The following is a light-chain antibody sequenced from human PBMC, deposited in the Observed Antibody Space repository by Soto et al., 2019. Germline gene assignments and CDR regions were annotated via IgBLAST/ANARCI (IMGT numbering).Light chain of an antibody. CDR2: RAS. CDR3: QHYNFWPHT. V-gene: IGKV3-15*01. Sequence: EILLTQSPATLAVSPGEGATLSCSASQSVRDNLAWYQQKPGQAPRLLIYRASTRATGVPARFSGSGSGTEFTLTISSLQSEDVSVYFCQHYNFWPHTFGQGTKVHIK. CDR1: QSVRDN. J-gene: IGKJ2*01.